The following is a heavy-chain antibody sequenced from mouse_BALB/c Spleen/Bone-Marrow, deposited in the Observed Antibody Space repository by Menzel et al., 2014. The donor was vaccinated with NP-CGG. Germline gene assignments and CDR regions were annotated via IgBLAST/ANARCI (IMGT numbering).Heavy chain of an antibody. CDR3: ARTPRATFYFDY. V-gene: IGHV14-3*02. Sequence: EVQLQESGAELVKPGASVKLSCTASGFNIKDTYMHWVKQRPGQGLEWIGRIDPANGNTKYDPKFQGKATITADTSSNTAYLQLFSLTSEDTAVYYCARTPRATFYFDYWGQGTTLTVSS. CDR1: GFNIKDTY. J-gene: IGHJ2*01. D-gene: IGHD3-1*01. CDR2: IDPANGNT.